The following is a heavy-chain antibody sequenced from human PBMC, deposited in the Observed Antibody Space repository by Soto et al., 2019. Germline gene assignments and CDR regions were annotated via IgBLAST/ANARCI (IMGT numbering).Heavy chain of an antibody. CDR3: AREFSSSLNDAFDI. D-gene: IGHD6-13*01. CDR1: GGSISSGGYY. Sequence: PSETLFLTCTVSGGSISSGGYYWSWIRQHPGKGLEWIGYIYYSGSTYYNPSLKSRVTISVDTSKNQFSLKLSSVTAADTAVYYCAREFSSSLNDAFDIWGQGTMVTVSS. J-gene: IGHJ3*02. V-gene: IGHV4-31*03. CDR2: IYYSGST.